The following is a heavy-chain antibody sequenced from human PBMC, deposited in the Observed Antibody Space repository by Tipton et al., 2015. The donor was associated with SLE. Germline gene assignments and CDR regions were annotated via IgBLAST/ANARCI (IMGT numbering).Heavy chain of an antibody. D-gene: IGHD2-15*01. CDR1: GYNFDKYW. CDR2: IYAGDSDT. Sequence: QLVQSGAEVKKPGESLKISCQGSGYNFDKYWIGWVRQMPGKGLEWMGVIYAGDSDTRYNPPFQGHVTISADKSISTAYLQWNSLQASDTAMYYCARSCSGGACYDGDYWGQGTLVPVSS. J-gene: IGHJ4*02. CDR3: ARSCSGGACYDGDY. V-gene: IGHV5-51*01.